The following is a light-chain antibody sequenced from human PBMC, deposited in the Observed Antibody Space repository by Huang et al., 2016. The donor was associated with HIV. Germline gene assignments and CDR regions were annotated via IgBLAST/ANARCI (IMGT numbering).Light chain of an antibody. CDR2: DAS. Sequence: EIVLTQSPATLSLSPGERATLTCGASQSGSSNYLAWYQQKPGLAPRLLIYDASSRATGIPDRFSGSGSGTDFTLTITRLEPEDFAVYYCQQYGSTPPITFGQGTRLEIK. J-gene: IGKJ5*01. CDR1: QSGSSNY. CDR3: QQYGSTPPIT. V-gene: IGKV3D-20*01.